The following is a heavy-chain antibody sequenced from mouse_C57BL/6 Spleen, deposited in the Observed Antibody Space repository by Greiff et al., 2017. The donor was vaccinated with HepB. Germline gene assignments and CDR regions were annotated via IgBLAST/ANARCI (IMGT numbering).Heavy chain of an antibody. CDR1: GFTFSDYY. J-gene: IGHJ1*03. CDR3: ARDRGTTVEDWYFDV. CDR2: INYDGSST. D-gene: IGHD1-1*01. Sequence: EVHLVESEGGLVQPGSSMKLSCTASGFTFSDYYMAWVRQVPEKGLEWVANINYDGSSTYYLDSLKSRFIISRDNAKNILYLQMSSLKSEDTATYYCARDRGTTVEDWYFDVWGTGTTVTVSS. V-gene: IGHV5-16*01.